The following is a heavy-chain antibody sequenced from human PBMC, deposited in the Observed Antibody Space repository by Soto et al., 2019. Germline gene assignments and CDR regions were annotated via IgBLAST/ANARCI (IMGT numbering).Heavy chain of an antibody. CDR2: ISDYNGNT. V-gene: IGHV1-18*01. D-gene: IGHD3-16*01. CDR3: ARYRDDYIWGSPRRFDY. CDR1: GYTFTSYG. J-gene: IGHJ4*02. Sequence: QVQLVQSGAEVKKPGASVKVSCKASGYTFTSYGISWVRQAPGQGLEWMGWISDYNGNTNYAKKLQGRVTMTTDTSTSTAYMELRSLRSDDTAVYYCARYRDDYIWGSPRRFDYWGQGTLVTVSS.